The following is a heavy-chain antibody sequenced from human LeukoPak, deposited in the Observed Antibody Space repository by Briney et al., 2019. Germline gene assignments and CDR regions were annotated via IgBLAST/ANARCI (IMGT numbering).Heavy chain of an antibody. V-gene: IGHV3-23*01. Sequence: PGGSLRLSCAASGFTMSNYAMSWVRQAPGEGLEWVSAISGSGVSTYYADSVKGRFTISRDNAKNTLYLQMNSLRAEDTAVYYCARGSTQYSSGWYGLDYWGQGTLVTVSS. J-gene: IGHJ4*02. D-gene: IGHD6-19*01. CDR2: ISGSGVST. CDR1: GFTMSNYA. CDR3: ARGSTQYSSGWYGLDY.